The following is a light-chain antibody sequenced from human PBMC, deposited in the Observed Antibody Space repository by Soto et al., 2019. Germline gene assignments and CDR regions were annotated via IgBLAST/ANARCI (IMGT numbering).Light chain of an antibody. J-gene: IGKJ5*01. CDR1: LSIATY. V-gene: IGKV1-39*01. Sequence: DLQMTQSPWYLAASVADRITIICRASLSIATYLSWYQQKPGKAPRLLIYAASTLQSGVPSRFSGSGSGTDFTLTISSLQPEDFATYYCQQSYSTPITFGQGTRLEIK. CDR3: QQSYSTPIT. CDR2: AAS.